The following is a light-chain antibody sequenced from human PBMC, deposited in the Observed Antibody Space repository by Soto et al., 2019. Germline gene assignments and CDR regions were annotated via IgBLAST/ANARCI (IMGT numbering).Light chain of an antibody. Sequence: DIQMTQSPSTLSASVGDRVPITGRASQSISSWLAWYQQKPGKAPKLLIYDASSLESGVPSRFSGSGSGTEFTLTISSLQPDEFAVYYCQHYGSPSWTVGQGTKVDIK. CDR2: DAS. V-gene: IGKV1-5*01. CDR1: QSISSW. J-gene: IGKJ1*01. CDR3: QHYGSPSWT.